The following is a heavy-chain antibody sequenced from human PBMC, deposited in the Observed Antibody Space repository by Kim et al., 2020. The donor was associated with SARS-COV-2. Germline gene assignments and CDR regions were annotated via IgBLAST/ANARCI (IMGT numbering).Heavy chain of an antibody. J-gene: IGHJ6*02. CDR3: ARNPTLWSGYYYHAPPNYDRDV. CDR2: IYPGDSDT. CDR1: GYSFTSYW. V-gene: IGHV5-51*01. D-gene: IGHD3-3*01. Sequence: GESLKISCKGSGYSFTSYWIGWVRQMPGKGLEWMGIIYPGDSDTRYSPSFQGQVTISADKAISTAYLQWSSLKASDTAMYYCARNPTLWSGYYYHAPPNYDRDVWGQGTTVTVS.